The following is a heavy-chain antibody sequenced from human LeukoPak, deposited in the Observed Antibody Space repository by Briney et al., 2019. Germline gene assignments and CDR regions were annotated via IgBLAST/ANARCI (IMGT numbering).Heavy chain of an antibody. CDR3: ARVMDYYYMDV. CDR2: INPNSGGT. Sequence: ASVKVSCKASGYTFTAYFMHWVRQAPGQGPEWMGRINPNSGGTNYAQKFQGRVTMTRDTSINTAYMELSRLRSDDTAVYYCARVMDYYYMDVWGKGTTVTVSS. D-gene: IGHD2-8*01. CDR1: GYTFTAYF. J-gene: IGHJ6*03. V-gene: IGHV1-2*06.